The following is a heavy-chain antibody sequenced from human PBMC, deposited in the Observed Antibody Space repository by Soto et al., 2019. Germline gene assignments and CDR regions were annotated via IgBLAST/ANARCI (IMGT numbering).Heavy chain of an antibody. CDR3: ARGDGSGYQFFDY. V-gene: IGHV4-59*08. J-gene: IGHJ4*02. CDR1: GGSISSYY. Sequence: SETLSLTCTVSGGSISSYYWSWIRQPPGKGLEWIGYIYYTGSTNYNPSLKSRVTISVDTSKNQFSLNLSSVTAAETAVYYCARGDGSGYQFFDYWGQGTPVTVSS. CDR2: IYYTGST. D-gene: IGHD3-22*01.